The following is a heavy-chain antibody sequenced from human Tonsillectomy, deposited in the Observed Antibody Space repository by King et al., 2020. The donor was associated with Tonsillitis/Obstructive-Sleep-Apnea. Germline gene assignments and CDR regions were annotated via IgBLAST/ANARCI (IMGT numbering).Heavy chain of an antibody. CDR3: AREGEYYDFWSGYGSGAFDI. V-gene: IGHV3-74*01. CDR1: GFTFSSYW. J-gene: IGHJ3*02. Sequence: VQLVESGGGLVQPGGYLRLSCAASGFTFSSYWMHWVRQAPGKGLVWVSRINSDGSSTSYADSVKGRFTISRDNAKNTLYLQMNSLRAEDTAGYYCAREGEYYDFWSGYGSGAFDIWGQGTMVTVSS. CDR2: INSDGSST. D-gene: IGHD3-3*01.